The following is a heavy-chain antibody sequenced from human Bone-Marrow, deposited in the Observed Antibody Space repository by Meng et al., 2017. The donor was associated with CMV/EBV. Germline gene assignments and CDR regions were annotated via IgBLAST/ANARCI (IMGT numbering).Heavy chain of an antibody. Sequence: CTVSASSVSSGSCYWGWHRQQPGKGLGWLEGIYYSGSTYYNPSIKSRVTISVNTSKNQFSLKLSSVTAADTAVYYCASRSKYYDFSSWGQGTLVTVSS. V-gene: IGHV4-39*01. CDR2: IYYSGST. CDR3: ASRSKYYDFSS. J-gene: IGHJ4*02. CDR1: ASSVSSGSCY. D-gene: IGHD3-3*01.